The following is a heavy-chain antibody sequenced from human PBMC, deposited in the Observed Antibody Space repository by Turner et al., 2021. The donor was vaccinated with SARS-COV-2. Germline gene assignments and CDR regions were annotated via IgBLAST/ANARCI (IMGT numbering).Heavy chain of an antibody. V-gene: IGHV1-24*01. J-gene: IGHJ5*02. D-gene: IGHD2-2*01. Sequence: QVQLVQSGAEVKKPGASVKVSCQISVYTLTELSRYCVRQAPGKGLEWMGGCDPEDGETIYAQNFQGRVTMTEDTSTDTAYMELSSLRSEDTSVYFCATGYQLRVNWFDPWGQGTMVTVSS. CDR1: VYTLTELS. CDR3: ATGYQLRVNWFDP. CDR2: CDPEDGET.